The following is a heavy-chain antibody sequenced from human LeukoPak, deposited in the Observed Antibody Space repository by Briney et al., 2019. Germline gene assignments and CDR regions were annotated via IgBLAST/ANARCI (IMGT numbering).Heavy chain of an antibody. V-gene: IGHV3-7*01. J-gene: IGHJ3*02. D-gene: IGHD3-22*01. Sequence: PGGSLRLSCAASGFTFSSYWMSWVRQAPGKGLEWVANIKQDGSEKYYVDSVKGRFTISRDNAKNSLYLQMNSLRAEDTAVYYCARSHYQSSDYFDQDAFDIWGQGTMVTVSS. CDR1: GFTFSSYW. CDR3: ARSHYQSSDYFDQDAFDI. CDR2: IKQDGSEK.